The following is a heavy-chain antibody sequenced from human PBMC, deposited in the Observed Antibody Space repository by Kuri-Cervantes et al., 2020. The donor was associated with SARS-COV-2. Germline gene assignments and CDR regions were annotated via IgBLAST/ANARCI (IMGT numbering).Heavy chain of an antibody. D-gene: IGHD1-26*01. CDR3: ARSVGGGNYDPVEFDYFDY. V-gene: IGHV4-34*01. CDR2: INHSGST. Sequence: SETLSLTCAVYGGSFSGYYWSWIRQPPGRGLEWIGEINHSGSTNYNPSLKSRVTISVDTSKNQFSLKLSSVTAADTAVYYCARSVGGGNYDPVEFDYFDYWGQGTLVTVSS. CDR1: GGSFSGYY. J-gene: IGHJ4*02.